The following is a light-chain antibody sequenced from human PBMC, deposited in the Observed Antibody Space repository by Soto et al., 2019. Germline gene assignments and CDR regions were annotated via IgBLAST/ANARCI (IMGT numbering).Light chain of an antibody. CDR2: EVS. CDR3: SSNTGSTPVV. J-gene: IGLJ2*01. CDR1: NSDVGAFEY. V-gene: IGLV2-14*01. Sequence: QSALTQPASVSGSPGQSITISCTGTNSDVGAFEYVSWYQQHPGKAPKILIYEVSNRPSGVSNRFSGSKSGNTASLTISGLQAEDEADYYCSSNTGSTPVVFGGGTKVTVL.